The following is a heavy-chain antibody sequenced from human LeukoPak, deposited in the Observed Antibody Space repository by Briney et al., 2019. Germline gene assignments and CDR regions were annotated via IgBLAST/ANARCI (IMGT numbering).Heavy chain of an antibody. CDR3: ARDGLYSNGYSYFDY. V-gene: IGHV4-4*07. J-gene: IGHJ4*02. Sequence: SETLSLTCTVSGGSFSDYHWSWIRQPAGKRLEWIGRVYASGYSNYNPSLRSRVTMSLDTSKKQLSLKLSSVTAADTAVYYCARDGLYSNGYSYFDYWGQGTLVTVSP. CDR2: VYASGYS. D-gene: IGHD3-22*01. CDR1: GGSFSDYH.